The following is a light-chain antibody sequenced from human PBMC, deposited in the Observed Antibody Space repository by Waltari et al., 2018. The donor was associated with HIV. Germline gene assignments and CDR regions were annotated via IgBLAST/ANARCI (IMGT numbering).Light chain of an antibody. CDR2: GNS. J-gene: IGLJ3*02. Sequence: QSVLTQPPSVSGAPGQRVTISCPGSSSNIGAGYAVHWHQQLPGTAPKLLIYGNSNRPSGVPDRFSGSKSGTSASLAITGLQAEDEADYYCQSYDSSLSGSGVFGGGTKLTVL. CDR3: QSYDSSLSGSGV. CDR1: SSNIGAGYA. V-gene: IGLV1-40*01.